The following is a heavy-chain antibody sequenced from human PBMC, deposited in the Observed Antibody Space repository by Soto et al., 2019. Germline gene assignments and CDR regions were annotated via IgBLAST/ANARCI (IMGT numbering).Heavy chain of an antibody. D-gene: IGHD3-3*01. CDR2: TYYSGST. V-gene: IGHV4-61*01. J-gene: IGHJ4*02. CDR3: ARDPGSWSGYRYFDY. CDR1: GGSISSSSYY. Sequence: SETLSLTCTVSGGSISSSSYYWGWIRQPPGKGLEWIGYTYYSGSTNYNHSLKSRVTISVDTSKNQFSLKLSSVTAADTAVYYCARDPGSWSGYRYFDYWGQGTLVTVSS.